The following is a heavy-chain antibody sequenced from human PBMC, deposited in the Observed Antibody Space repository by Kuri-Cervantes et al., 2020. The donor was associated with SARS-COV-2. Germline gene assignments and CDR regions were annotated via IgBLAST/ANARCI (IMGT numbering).Heavy chain of an antibody. Sequence: ASVKVSCKASGGTFSSYAVNWVRQATGQGLEWMGWMNPASGNTGYAQKFQGRVTMISNTSITTAYMELSSLTSEDTAVYYCARGHHLSNWFDPWGQGTLVTVSS. J-gene: IGHJ5*02. CDR3: ARGHHLSNWFDP. CDR1: GGTFSSYA. CDR2: MNPASGNT. V-gene: IGHV1-8*02.